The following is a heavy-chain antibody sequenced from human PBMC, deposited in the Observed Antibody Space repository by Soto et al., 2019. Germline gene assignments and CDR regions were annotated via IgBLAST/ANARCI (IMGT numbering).Heavy chain of an antibody. V-gene: IGHV3-23*01. CDR1: GFTFSSYA. CDR2: ISGSGGST. Sequence: EVQLLESGGGLVQPGGSLRLSCAASGFTFSSYAMSWVRQAPGKGLEWVSAISGSGGSTYYADSVKGRFTISRDKSKNPMYLQMNSLRAEDTAVYYCATVNDFWSGFHFDYWGQGTLVTVSS. J-gene: IGHJ4*02. D-gene: IGHD3-3*01. CDR3: ATVNDFWSGFHFDY.